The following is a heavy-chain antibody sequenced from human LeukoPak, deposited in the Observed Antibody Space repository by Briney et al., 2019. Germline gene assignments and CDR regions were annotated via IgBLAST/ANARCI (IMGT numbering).Heavy chain of an antibody. CDR1: GYSISSGYY. D-gene: IGHD1-1*01. V-gene: IGHV4-38-2*02. CDR2: IYHSGST. Sequence: SETLSLTCTVSGYSISSGYYWGWIRQPPGKGLEWIGSIYHSGSTYYNPSLKSRVTISVDTSKNQFSLKLSSVTAADTAVYYCARVMEERCPFDPWGQGNRVTVSS. CDR3: ARVMEERCPFDP. J-gene: IGHJ5*02.